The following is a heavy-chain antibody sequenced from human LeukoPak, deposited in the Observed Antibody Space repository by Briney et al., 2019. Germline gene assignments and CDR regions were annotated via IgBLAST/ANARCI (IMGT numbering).Heavy chain of an antibody. V-gene: IGHV4-31*03. Sequence: SQTLSLTCTVSGGSISSGGYYWSWIRQHPGKGLEWIGYIYYSGSTYYNPSLKCRVTISVDTSKNQFSLKLSSVTAADTAVYYCARGVEMATIDYWGQGTLVTVSS. CDR1: GGSISSGGYY. CDR2: IYYSGST. D-gene: IGHD5-24*01. J-gene: IGHJ4*02. CDR3: ARGVEMATIDY.